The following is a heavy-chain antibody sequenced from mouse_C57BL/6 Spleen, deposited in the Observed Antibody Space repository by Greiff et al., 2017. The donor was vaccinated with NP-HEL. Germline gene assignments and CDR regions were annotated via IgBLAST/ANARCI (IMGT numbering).Heavy chain of an antibody. V-gene: IGHV5-4*01. CDR2: ISDGGSYT. J-gene: IGHJ2*01. CDR3: ARDGGIYYGNPNYFDC. Sequence: EVQLVEPGGGLVKPGGSLKLSCAASGFTFSSYAMSWVRPTPEKRLEWVATISDGGSYTYYPDNVKGRFTISRYNAKNNLYLQMSHLKSEDTAMYYCARDGGIYYGNPNYFDCWGKGTTRTVSS. D-gene: IGHD2-1*01. CDR1: GFTFSSYA.